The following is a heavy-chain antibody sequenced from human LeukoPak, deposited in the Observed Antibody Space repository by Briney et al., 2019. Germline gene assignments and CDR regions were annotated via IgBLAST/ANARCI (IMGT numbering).Heavy chain of an antibody. CDR3: AKLLGSWYYFDY. CDR2: ITSGSSYI. J-gene: IGHJ4*02. V-gene: IGHV3-21*04. D-gene: IGHD6-13*01. CDR1: GFTFSSYN. Sequence: GGSLRLSCAASGFTFSSYNMNWVRQAPGKGLEWVSSITSGSSYIYYADSVKGRFTISRDNAKNSLYLQMNSLRAEDTAVYYCAKLLGSWYYFDYWGQGTLVTVSS.